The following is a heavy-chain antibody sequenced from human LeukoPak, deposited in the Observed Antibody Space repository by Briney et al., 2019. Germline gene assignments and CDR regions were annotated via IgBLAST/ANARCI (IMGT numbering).Heavy chain of an antibody. J-gene: IGHJ6*03. CDR1: GGTFSSYA. CDR3: ARGNYYDSSGYYPNYYYMDV. D-gene: IGHD3-22*01. V-gene: IGHV1-69*06. Sequence: ASVKVSCKASGGTFSSYAISWVRQAPGQGLEWMGGIIPIFGTANYAQKFQGRVTITADKSTSTAYMELSSLRSEDTAVYYCARGNYYDSSGYYPNYYYMDVWGKGTTVTVSS. CDR2: IIPIFGTA.